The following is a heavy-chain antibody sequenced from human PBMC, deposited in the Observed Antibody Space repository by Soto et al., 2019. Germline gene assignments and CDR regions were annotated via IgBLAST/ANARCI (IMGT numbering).Heavy chain of an antibody. CDR1: GGSISSYY. J-gene: IGHJ6*02. D-gene: IGHD3-10*01. CDR3: ARARGDGYNTRNYYYYYGMDV. CDR2: IYYSGFT. Sequence: PSETLSLTCTVSGGSISSYYWSWVRQPPGKGLEWIEYIYYSGFTNYNPSLKSRVTISVDTSKNQFSLKLSSVTAADTAVYYCARARGDGYNTRNYYYYYGMDVWGQGTTVTVSS. V-gene: IGHV4-59*01.